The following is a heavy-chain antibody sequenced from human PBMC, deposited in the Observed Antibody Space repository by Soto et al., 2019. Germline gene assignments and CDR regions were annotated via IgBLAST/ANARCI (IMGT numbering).Heavy chain of an antibody. V-gene: IGHV4-59*08. CDR1: GGSISSYY. CDR2: VFSSGST. Sequence: QVQLQESGPGLVKHSETLSLTCTVSGGSISSYYWTWVRQSPGKGLEWIGYVFSSGSTNYNPSLESRATLSLDTSKNQFALKVISVTAADTAVYYCASGGKKSFYYYMDVWGKGTTVTVSS. J-gene: IGHJ6*03. CDR3: ASGGKKSFYYYMDV.